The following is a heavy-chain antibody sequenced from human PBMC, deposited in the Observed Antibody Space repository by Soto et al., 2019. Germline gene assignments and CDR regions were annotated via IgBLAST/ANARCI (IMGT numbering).Heavy chain of an antibody. CDR1: GGSISSGGYC. CDR3: ARVFRTFFGVVNPTYYYYGRDV. Sequence: SETLSLTCTVSGGSISSGGYCWSWIRQHPGKGLEWIGYIYYSGSTYYNPSLKSRVTISVDTSKNQFSLKLSSVTAADTAVYYCARVFRTFFGVVNPTYYYYGRDVWVQGTRVTVSS. J-gene: IGHJ6*02. D-gene: IGHD3-3*01. V-gene: IGHV4-31*03. CDR2: IYYSGST.